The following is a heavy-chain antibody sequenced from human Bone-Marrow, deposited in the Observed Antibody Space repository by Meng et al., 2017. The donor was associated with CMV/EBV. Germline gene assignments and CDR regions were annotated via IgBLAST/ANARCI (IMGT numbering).Heavy chain of an antibody. CDR2: ISYDGSNK. Sequence: GEYLKISCAASGFNFSSYAMHWVRQAPGKGLEWVAVISYDGSNKYYADSVKGRFTISRDNSKNTLYLQMKSLRAEDTAVYDSARDESCSSTSCYGLGCDYWGQGTLVTVSS. CDR3: ARDESCSSTSCYGLGCDY. V-gene: IGHV3-30*04. D-gene: IGHD2-2*01. CDR1: GFNFSSYA. J-gene: IGHJ4*02.